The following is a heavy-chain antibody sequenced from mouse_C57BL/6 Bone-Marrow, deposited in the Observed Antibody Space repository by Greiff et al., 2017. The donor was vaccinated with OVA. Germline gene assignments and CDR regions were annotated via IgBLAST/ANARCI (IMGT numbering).Heavy chain of an antibody. D-gene: IGHD1-1*01. CDR3: ARHEDYYGSSLYFDY. CDR1: GYTFTEYT. V-gene: IGHV1-62-2*01. Sequence: VQVVESGAELVKPGASVKLSCKASGYTFTEYTIHWVKQRSGQGLEWIGWFYPGSGSIKYNEKFKDKATLTADKSSSTVYMELSRLTSEDSAVYFCARHEDYYGSSLYFDYWGQGTTLTVSS. J-gene: IGHJ2*01. CDR2: FYPGSGSI.